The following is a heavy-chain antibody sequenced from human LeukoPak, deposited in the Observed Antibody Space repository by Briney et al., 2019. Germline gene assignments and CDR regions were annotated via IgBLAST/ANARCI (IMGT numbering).Heavy chain of an antibody. V-gene: IGHV4-39*01. CDR3: ARQESAGDYYYYYYYMDV. D-gene: IGHD6-13*01. CDR2: IYYSGTT. CDR1: GGSISSRSYY. J-gene: IGHJ6*03. Sequence: SETLSLTCTVSGGSISSRSYYWGWIRQPPGNGLKWIASIYYSGTTYYNPSLKSRLTIYVDTSKSQFSLKLTSVTAADTAVYYCARQESAGDYYYYYYYMDVWGKGTTVTVSS.